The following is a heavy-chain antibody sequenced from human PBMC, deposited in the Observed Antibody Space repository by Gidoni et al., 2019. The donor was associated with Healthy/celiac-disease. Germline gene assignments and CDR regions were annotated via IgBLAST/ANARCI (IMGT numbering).Heavy chain of an antibody. V-gene: IGHV4-34*01. D-gene: IGHD3-16*02. J-gene: IGHJ4*02. CDR2: INHSGST. Sequence: QVQLQQWGAGLLKPSETLSLTCAVYGGSFSGYYWSWIRQPPGKGLEWIGEINHSGSTNYNPSLKSRVTISVDMSKNQFSLKLSSVTAADTAVYYCHGGSYPPGDYWGQGTLVTVSS. CDR3: HGGSYPPGDY. CDR1: GGSFSGYY.